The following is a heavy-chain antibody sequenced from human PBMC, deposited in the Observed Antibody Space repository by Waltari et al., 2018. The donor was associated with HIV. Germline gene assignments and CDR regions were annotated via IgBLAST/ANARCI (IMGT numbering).Heavy chain of an antibody. CDR2: SDYSGST. CDR1: GGSIRSSSYY. J-gene: IGHJ5*02. CDR3: ARYCSSTSCYLGPGFDP. Sequence: QLQLQESGPGLVKPSETLSLTCTVSGGSIRSSSYYWGWIRQPPGKGLEWIGSSDYSGSTSHNPSLKSRVTISVDTSKNQFSLKLSSVTAADTAVYYCARYCSSTSCYLGPGFDPWGQGTLVTVSS. V-gene: IGHV4-39*01. D-gene: IGHD2-2*01.